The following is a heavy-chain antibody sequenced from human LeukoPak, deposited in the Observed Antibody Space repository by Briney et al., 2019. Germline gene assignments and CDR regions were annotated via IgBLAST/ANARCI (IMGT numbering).Heavy chain of an antibody. J-gene: IGHJ3*02. Sequence: SGTLSLTCAVSGGSISSSNWWSWVRQPPGKGLEWIGEIYHSGSTNYNPSLKSRVTISVDKSKNQFSLKLSSVTAADTAVYYCASWIVVVPAAIVGAFDIWGQGTMVTVSS. D-gene: IGHD2-2*02. CDR3: ASWIVVVPAAIVGAFDI. CDR1: GGSISSSNW. V-gene: IGHV4-4*02. CDR2: IYHSGST.